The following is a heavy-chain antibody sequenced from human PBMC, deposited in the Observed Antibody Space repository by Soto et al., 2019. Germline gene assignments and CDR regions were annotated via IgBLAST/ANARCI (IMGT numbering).Heavy chain of an antibody. CDR1: GVPFDDYT. V-gene: IGHV3-43*01. J-gene: IGHJ4*02. Sequence: GVSLRLSCAASGVPFDDYTMHWVRQAPGKGLEWVSLISWDGGSPYYADSVKGRFTISRDNTNNSLYLQMNSLRTEDTALYYCAKGWVDSGGGSTSCYIDYWGQGTLVTVSS. CDR2: ISWDGGSP. CDR3: AKGWVDSGGGSTSCYIDY. D-gene: IGHD2-2*02.